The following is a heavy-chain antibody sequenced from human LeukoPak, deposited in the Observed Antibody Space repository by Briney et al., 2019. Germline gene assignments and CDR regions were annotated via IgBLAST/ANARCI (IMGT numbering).Heavy chain of an antibody. CDR1: GGTFSSHA. Sequence: SVKVSCKASGGTFSSHAISWVRPAPGQGLEWMGRIIPILGIANYAQKFQGRVTITADKSTSTAYMELSSLRSEDTAVYYCAMIAAAGTGVDYWGQGTLVTVSS. CDR2: IIPILGIA. V-gene: IGHV1-69*04. D-gene: IGHD6-13*01. J-gene: IGHJ4*02. CDR3: AMIAAAGTGVDY.